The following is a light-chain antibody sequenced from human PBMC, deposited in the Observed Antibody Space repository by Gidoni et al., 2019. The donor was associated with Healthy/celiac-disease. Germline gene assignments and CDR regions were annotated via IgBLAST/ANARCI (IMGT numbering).Light chain of an antibody. CDR2: AVS. Sequence: QSALTQPPSESGSPGQSVTIPCTGTSSDVGGYNYVAWYQQRPGKAPILMIYAVSKRPSGVPDRFSGSKSGNTASLTVSGLQAEDEADYYCSSYAGSNPVVFGGGTKLTVL. CDR1: SSDVGGYNY. V-gene: IGLV2-8*01. J-gene: IGLJ2*01. CDR3: SSYAGSNPVV.